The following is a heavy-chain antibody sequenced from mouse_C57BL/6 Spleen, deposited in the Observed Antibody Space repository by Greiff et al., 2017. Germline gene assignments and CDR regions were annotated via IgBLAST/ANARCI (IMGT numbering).Heavy chain of an antibody. Sequence: DVHLVESGGGLVQPKGSLKLSCAASGFTFNTYAMHWVRQAPGKGLEWVARISSKSSNYATYYADSVKDRFTISRDDSQSMLYLQMNNLKTEDTAMYYCVRGEGRRDYPMDDWGQGTSVTVSS. CDR3: VRGEGRRDYPMDD. D-gene: IGHD2-14*01. CDR1: GFTFNTYA. CDR2: ISSKSSNYAT. V-gene: IGHV10-3*01. J-gene: IGHJ4*01.